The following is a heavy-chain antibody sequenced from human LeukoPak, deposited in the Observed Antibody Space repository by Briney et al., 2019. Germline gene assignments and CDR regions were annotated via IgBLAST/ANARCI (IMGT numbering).Heavy chain of an antibody. CDR1: GFTFSSYS. J-gene: IGHJ4*02. CDR3: ARDGPWGGYFDY. D-gene: IGHD3-16*01. Sequence: GGSLRLSCAASGFTFSSYSMNWVRQAPGKGLEWVSSISSSSSYIYYADSVKGRFTISRDNAKNSLYLQMNSLRAEDTAVYYCARDGPWGGYFDYWGQGTLATVSS. V-gene: IGHV3-21*01. CDR2: ISSSSSYI.